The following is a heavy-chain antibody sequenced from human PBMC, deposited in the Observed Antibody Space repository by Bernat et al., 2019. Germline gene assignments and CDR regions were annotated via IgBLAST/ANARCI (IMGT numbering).Heavy chain of an antibody. J-gene: IGHJ4*02. V-gene: IGHV3-23*01. CDR3: AKVSAPYFDY. Sequence: DVQLMESGGDLVQPGGSLRPSCAASGFTFSDGGMSWVRLPPGKGLAWVSTSSSVGENTHYAGSVQGRFPISRDNSQSTLYLQMDSLGAEDAAIYYCAKVSAPYFDYWGQGALVTVSS. CDR2: SSSVGENT. CDR1: GFTFSDGG. D-gene: IGHD3-16*01.